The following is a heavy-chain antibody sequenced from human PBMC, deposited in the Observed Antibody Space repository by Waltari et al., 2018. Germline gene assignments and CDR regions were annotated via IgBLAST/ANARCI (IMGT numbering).Heavy chain of an antibody. D-gene: IGHD2-2*01. CDR3: GVHCSSTSCLVDY. CDR1: VFTFDDYA. Sequence: EVQLVESGGVVVQPGGSLRLSCAASVFTFDDYAMHWVRQAPGKGLEWVSLISWDGGSTYYADSEKGRFTISRDNSKNSLYLQMNSLRAEDTALYYCGVHCSSTSCLVDYWGQGTLVTVSS. V-gene: IGHV3-43D*04. J-gene: IGHJ4*02. CDR2: ISWDGGST.